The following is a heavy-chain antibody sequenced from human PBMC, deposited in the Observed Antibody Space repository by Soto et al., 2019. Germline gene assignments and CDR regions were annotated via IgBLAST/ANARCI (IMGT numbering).Heavy chain of an antibody. CDR1: GFAFSSFG. Sequence: QVQLVESGGGVVQPGRSLRLSCAASGFAFSSFGMHWVRQAPGKWLEWVAIIWYDGSDKHYADSVKGRFTISRDNSKNPLSLQMTSLRAADTAVYHCAFGNLSSYFDYWGQGTPVTVSS. CDR2: IWYDGSDK. V-gene: IGHV3-33*01. J-gene: IGHJ4*02. CDR3: AFGNLSSYFDY. D-gene: IGHD3-16*01.